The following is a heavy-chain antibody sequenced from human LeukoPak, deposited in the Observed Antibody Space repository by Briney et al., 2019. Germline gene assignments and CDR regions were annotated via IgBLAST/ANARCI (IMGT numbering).Heavy chain of an antibody. CDR3: ARGPKYSSGWYWFDP. Sequence: PSETLSLTCTVSGGSISSYYWSWIRQPAGKGLEWIGRVYSTGSTNYNPSLKSRVTMSVDTSKNQFSLKLSSVTAADTAVYYCARGPKYSSGWYWFDPWGQGTLVTVSS. J-gene: IGHJ5*02. CDR1: GGSISSYY. D-gene: IGHD6-19*01. CDR2: VYSTGST. V-gene: IGHV4-4*07.